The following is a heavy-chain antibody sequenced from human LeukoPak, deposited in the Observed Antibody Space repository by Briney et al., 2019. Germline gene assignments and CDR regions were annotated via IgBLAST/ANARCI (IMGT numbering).Heavy chain of an antibody. CDR2: IKGDGSST. D-gene: IGHD1-26*01. CDR3: ARDLIVGATPPQSDY. V-gene: IGHV3-74*01. J-gene: IGHJ4*02. Sequence: GGSLRLSCAASGFTFSSYWMHWVRHTPGKGLVWVSRIKGDGSSTSYADSVKGRFTISRDNAKNTLYLQMNSLRAEDTAVYYCARDLIVGATPPQSDYWGQGTLVTVSS. CDR1: GFTFSSYW.